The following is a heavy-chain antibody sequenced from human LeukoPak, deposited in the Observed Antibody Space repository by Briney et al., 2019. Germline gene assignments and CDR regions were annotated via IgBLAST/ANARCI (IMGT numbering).Heavy chain of an antibody. CDR3: ATYRQVLLSFES. Sequence: GSLRLSCAASGFTFSNYGMHWVRQAPGKGLEWVSAISGSGGSTYYADSVKGRFTISRDNSKNTLYLQMNSLRAEDTAIYYCATYRQVLLSFESWGQGTLVTVSS. J-gene: IGHJ4*02. CDR2: ISGSGGST. D-gene: IGHD2/OR15-2a*01. CDR1: GFTFSNYG. V-gene: IGHV3-23*01.